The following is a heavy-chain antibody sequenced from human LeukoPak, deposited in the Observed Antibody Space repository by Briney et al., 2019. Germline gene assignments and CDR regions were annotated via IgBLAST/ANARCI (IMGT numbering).Heavy chain of an antibody. CDR2: IWSDGSYK. CDR3: ARDFSLQLFDY. J-gene: IGHJ4*02. CDR1: GFTFSSYG. Sequence: PGKSLRLSCAASGFTFSSYGFHWVRQAPGKGLEWVAVIWSDGSYKYYADSVKGRFTISRDDSKNTLYLQMNSLRAEDTAVYYCARDFSLQLFDYWGQGTLVTV. V-gene: IGHV3-33*01. D-gene: IGHD5-24*01.